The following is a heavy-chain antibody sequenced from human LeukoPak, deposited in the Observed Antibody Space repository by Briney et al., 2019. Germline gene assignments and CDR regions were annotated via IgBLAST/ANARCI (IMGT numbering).Heavy chain of an antibody. CDR1: GFTFTNYA. D-gene: IGHD3-22*01. CDR2: ISGSASST. V-gene: IGHV3-23*01. Sequence: GGSLRLSCATSGFTFTNYAMSWVRQAPGKGLEWVSAISGSASSTYYADSVKGRFTIPRDNSKNTLYLQMNSLKTEDTAVYYCTPYYYDSSGYYSWGQGTLVTVSS. CDR3: TPYYYDSSGYYS. J-gene: IGHJ4*02.